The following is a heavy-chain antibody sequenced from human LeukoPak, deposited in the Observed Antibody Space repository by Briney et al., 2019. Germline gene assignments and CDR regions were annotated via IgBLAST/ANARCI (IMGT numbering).Heavy chain of an antibody. Sequence: GGSLRLSCAASGFTFSSYSMNWVRQAPGKGLEWVSSISSSSSYICYADSVKGRFTISRDNAKNSLYLQMNSLRAEDTAVYYCARVTSWFGFDYWGQGTLVTVSS. J-gene: IGHJ4*02. V-gene: IGHV3-21*01. CDR2: ISSSSSYI. D-gene: IGHD3-10*01. CDR3: ARVTSWFGFDY. CDR1: GFTFSSYS.